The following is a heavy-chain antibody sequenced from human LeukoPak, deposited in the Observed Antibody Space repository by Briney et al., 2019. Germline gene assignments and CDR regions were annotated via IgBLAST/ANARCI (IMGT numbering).Heavy chain of an antibody. CDR2: IYHTGTT. CDR1: GDSITNARSY. J-gene: IGHJ5*02. Sequence: SETLSLTCTVSGDSITNARSYWGWIRQPPGKGLEWIGAIYHTGTTYYKSSLKSRAAISLDMSKNHFSLRLNSVTAADTAIYFCARCNVPGGGNWFDPWGQGTLVVVSS. CDR3: ARCNVPGGGNWFDP. D-gene: IGHD2/OR15-2a*01. V-gene: IGHV4-39*02.